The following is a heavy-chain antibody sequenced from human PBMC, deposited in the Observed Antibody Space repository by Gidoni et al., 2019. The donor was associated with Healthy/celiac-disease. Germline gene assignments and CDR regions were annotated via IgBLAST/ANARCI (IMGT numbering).Heavy chain of an antibody. CDR2: ISGSGGST. CDR1: GFTFSSYA. J-gene: IGHJ4*02. CDR3: AKDVTVVTPVPEYFDY. D-gene: IGHD2-21*02. V-gene: IGHV3-23*01. Sequence: EVQLLESGGGLVQPGGSLRLSWAASGFTFSSYAMSWVRQAPGKGLEWVSAISGSGGSTYYADSVKGRFTISRDNSKNTLYLQMNSLRAEDTAVYYCAKDVTVVTPVPEYFDYWGQGTLVTVSS.